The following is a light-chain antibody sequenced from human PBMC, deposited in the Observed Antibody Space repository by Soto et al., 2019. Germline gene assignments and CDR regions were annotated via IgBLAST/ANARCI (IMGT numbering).Light chain of an antibody. CDR2: EVN. J-gene: IGLJ1*01. CDR1: SSDVGGYNY. Sequence: QSALTQPPSASGSPGQSVTISCTGTSSDVGGYNYVSWYQQYPDKVPKLMIYEVNKRPSGVPDRFSGSKSGNTASLTISGLQADDEADYYCTSYAGVNNVFGTGTKVTVL. V-gene: IGLV2-8*01. CDR3: TSYAGVNNV.